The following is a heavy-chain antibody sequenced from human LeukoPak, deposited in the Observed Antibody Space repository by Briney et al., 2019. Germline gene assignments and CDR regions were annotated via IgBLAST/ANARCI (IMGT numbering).Heavy chain of an antibody. CDR1: GGSISSSYY. V-gene: IGHV4-39*01. CDR3: ARLDTTLAPYFDY. CDR2: IYYSGST. J-gene: IGHJ4*02. D-gene: IGHD5-18*01. Sequence: SETLSLTCTVSGGSISSSYYWAWIRQPPGKGLEWIGNIYYSGSTYNNPSLKSRVTISVDTSKHQFSLKLSSVTAADTAVYYCARLDTTLAPYFDYWGQGTLVTVSS.